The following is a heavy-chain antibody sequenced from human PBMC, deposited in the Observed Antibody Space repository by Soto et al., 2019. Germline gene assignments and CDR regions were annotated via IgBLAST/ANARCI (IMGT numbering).Heavy chain of an antibody. CDR2: IWYDGSNK. D-gene: IGHD3-22*01. V-gene: IGHV3-33*01. CDR1: GFTFRSYG. Sequence: QVQLVESGGGVVQPGRSLRLSCAASGFTFRSYGMHWVRQAPGKGLEWVAVIWYDGSNKYYADSVKGRFTISRDSSKNTLYLQMNSLRAEDTAVYYCARATDDSSGYYYAYYFDYWGQGTLVTVSS. J-gene: IGHJ4*02. CDR3: ARATDDSSGYYYAYYFDY.